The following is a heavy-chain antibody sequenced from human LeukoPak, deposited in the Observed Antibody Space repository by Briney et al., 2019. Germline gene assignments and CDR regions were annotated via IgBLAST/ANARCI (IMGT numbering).Heavy chain of an antibody. V-gene: IGHV3-23*01. Sequence: GGSLRLSCAASGFTFSSYAMSWVRQAPGKGLEWVSAISGSGGSTYYEDSVKGRFTISRDNSKNTLYLQMNSLRAEDTAVYYCAKNPYYYGSPPTDYWGQGTLVTVSS. J-gene: IGHJ4*02. D-gene: IGHD3-10*01. CDR2: ISGSGGST. CDR3: AKNPYYYGSPPTDY. CDR1: GFTFSSYA.